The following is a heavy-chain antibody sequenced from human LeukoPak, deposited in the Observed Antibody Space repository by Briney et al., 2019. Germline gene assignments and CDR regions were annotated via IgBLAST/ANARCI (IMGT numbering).Heavy chain of an antibody. CDR1: GFTFSAFT. Sequence: GGSLRLSCAASGFTFSAFTMHWVRQAPGKGLEWVAVILYDGSNKYYADSVKGRLTISRDNSKNTLSLQVNSLRSEDTAVYFCAKGDYGGNSHTFDIWGQGTMVTVSS. V-gene: IGHV3-30*18. CDR2: ILYDGSNK. D-gene: IGHD4-23*01. J-gene: IGHJ3*02. CDR3: AKGDYGGNSHTFDI.